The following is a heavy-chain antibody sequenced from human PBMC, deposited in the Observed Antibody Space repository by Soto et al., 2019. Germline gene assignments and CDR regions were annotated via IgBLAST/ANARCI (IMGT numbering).Heavy chain of an antibody. D-gene: IGHD6-13*01. Sequence: QVQLVESGGGVVQPGRSLRLSCASSGFTFSRYGMHWVRQAPGKGLEWVGVIWFDGCSPFYADSVKGRFTFSRDNSKNTLYLQMNSLRAEDTAVDYCARDRLQQLGPPYAYYYMDGWGKGTTVTVSS. V-gene: IGHV3-33*01. CDR2: IWFDGCSP. CDR3: ARDRLQQLGPPYAYYYMDG. CDR1: GFTFSRYG. J-gene: IGHJ6*03.